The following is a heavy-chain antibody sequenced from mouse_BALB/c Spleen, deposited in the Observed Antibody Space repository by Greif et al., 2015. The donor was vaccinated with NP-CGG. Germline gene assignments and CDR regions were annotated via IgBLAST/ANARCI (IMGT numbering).Heavy chain of an antibody. Sequence: VQLQQSGAELVRPGTSVKISCKASGYAFTNYWLGWVKQRPGHGLEWIGDIYPGGGYTNYNEKFKGKATLTADTSSSTAYMQLSSLTSEDSAVYFCARGGGSYAMDYWGQGTSVTVSS. CDR3: ARGGGSYAMDY. CDR2: IYPGGGYT. CDR1: GYAFTNYW. V-gene: IGHV1-63*02. D-gene: IGHD1-2*01. J-gene: IGHJ4*01.